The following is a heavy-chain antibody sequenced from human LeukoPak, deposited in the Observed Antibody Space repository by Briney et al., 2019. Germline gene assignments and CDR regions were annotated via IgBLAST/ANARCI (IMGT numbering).Heavy chain of an antibody. D-gene: IGHD6-13*01. V-gene: IGHV4-39*07. J-gene: IGHJ3*02. CDR3: ARDLYSSRTNDAFVI. CDR1: GGSISSSSYY. CDR2: ISYSGST. Sequence: SETLSLTCIVSGGSISSSSYYWGWIRQPPGKGLEWIGSISYSGSTYHNPSLKSRVSISADTSKNQLSLKLSSVTAADTAVYYCARDLYSSRTNDAFVIWGQGTMVTVSS.